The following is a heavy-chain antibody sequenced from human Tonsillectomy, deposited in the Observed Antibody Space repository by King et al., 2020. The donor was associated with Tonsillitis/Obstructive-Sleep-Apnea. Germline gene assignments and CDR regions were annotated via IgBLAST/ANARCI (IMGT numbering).Heavy chain of an antibody. Sequence: VQLVESGGGLVQPGRSLRLSCAASGFTFEDYAMYWVRQAPGKGLEWVSGISWNSAKLVYADSVKGRVTISRDNAKKSLYLQMNSLRTEDTALYYCTKDLIIATSGTPGDAFDLWGQGTVVTVSS. J-gene: IGHJ3*01. CDR1: GFTFEDYA. CDR3: TKDLIIATSGTPGDAFDL. D-gene: IGHD6-13*01. V-gene: IGHV3-9*01. CDR2: ISWNSAKL.